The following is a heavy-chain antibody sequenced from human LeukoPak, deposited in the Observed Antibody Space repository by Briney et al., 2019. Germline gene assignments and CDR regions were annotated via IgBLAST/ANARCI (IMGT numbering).Heavy chain of an antibody. J-gene: IGHJ6*03. CDR1: GGTFSSYA. CDR3: ARGGLTIFGVVPPSYYMDV. CDR2: IIPIFGTA. D-gene: IGHD3-3*01. Sequence: GASVKVSCKASGGTFSSYAISWVRQAPGQGLEWMGGIIPIFGTANYAQKFQGRVTITADKSTSTAYMELSSLRSEDTAVYYCARGGLTIFGVVPPSYYMDVWGKGTTVTVSS. V-gene: IGHV1-69*06.